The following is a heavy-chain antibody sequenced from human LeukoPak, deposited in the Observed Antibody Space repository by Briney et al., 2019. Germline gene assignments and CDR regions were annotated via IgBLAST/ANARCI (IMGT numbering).Heavy chain of an antibody. J-gene: IGHJ4*01. CDR3: ARRRYDSSGFRLPFDY. V-gene: IGHV3-33*08. Sequence: GGSLRLSCAAPGFTFSSYGMSWVSQAPGKGLEWVAFIRYDGSNKYYADSVKGRFTISRDDAKNSVSLQMNSLRVEDTAVYYCARRRYDSSGFRLPFDYWSQGTLVTVSS. D-gene: IGHD3-22*01. CDR2: IRYDGSNK. CDR1: GFTFSSYG.